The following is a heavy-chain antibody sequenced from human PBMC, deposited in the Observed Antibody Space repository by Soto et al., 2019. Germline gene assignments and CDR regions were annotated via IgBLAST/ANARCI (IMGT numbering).Heavy chain of an antibody. D-gene: IGHD3-10*01. V-gene: IGHV4-30-4*01. J-gene: IGHJ4*02. CDR2: IYYSGST. Sequence: PSETQSLTCPVSGGSISSGDCYWSWIRQPPGKGLEWIGYIYYSGSTYYNPSLKSRVTISVDTSKNQFSLKLSSVTAADTAVYYCARVGGFGATTIDYWGQGTLVTVSS. CDR3: ARVGGFGATTIDY. CDR1: GGSISSGDCY.